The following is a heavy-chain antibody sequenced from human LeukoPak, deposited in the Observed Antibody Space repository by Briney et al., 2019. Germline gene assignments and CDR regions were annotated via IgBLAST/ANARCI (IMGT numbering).Heavy chain of an antibody. J-gene: IGHJ6*02. D-gene: IGHD6-13*01. Sequence: NPSETLSLTCTVSGGSISSYYWSWIRQPPGKGLEWIGYINYIRTTDYNPSLKSRVTISLDTSKNQFSLKLSSVTAADTAMYYCARSYSSSDHYYYYGMDVWGQGTTVTVSS. V-gene: IGHV4-59*08. CDR1: GGSISSYY. CDR3: ARSYSSSDHYYYYGMDV. CDR2: INYIRTT.